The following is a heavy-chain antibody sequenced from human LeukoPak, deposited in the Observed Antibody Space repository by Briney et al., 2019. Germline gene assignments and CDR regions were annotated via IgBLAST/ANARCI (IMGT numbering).Heavy chain of an antibody. J-gene: IGHJ4*02. CDR2: IYSGGNR. V-gene: IGHV3-66*02. CDR1: GPTFSNYA. CDR3: ARASELSRFDY. D-gene: IGHD2/OR15-2a*01. Sequence: QSGGSLRLSCAASGPTFSNYAMSWVRQAPGKGLEWVSVIYSGGNRYYTDSVKGRFTISRDSSNNTLYLQMNSLRAEDTAVYYCARASELSRFDYWGQGTLVTVSS.